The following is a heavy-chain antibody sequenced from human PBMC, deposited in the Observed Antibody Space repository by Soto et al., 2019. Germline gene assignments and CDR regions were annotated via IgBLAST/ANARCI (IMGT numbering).Heavy chain of an antibody. CDR2: ISGSGDST. Sequence: HPVGSLRLSCATSGIIFRNYAMGWVRQATGKGLEWVSAISGSGDSTYYADSVKGRFTISRDNSKNTLYLQMNSLRVEDTAIFYCAKKAEKHFDWMFYPDSWGQGTLVTVSS. CDR3: AKKAEKHFDWMFYPDS. V-gene: IGHV3-23*01. CDR1: GIIFRNYA. J-gene: IGHJ4*02. D-gene: IGHD3-9*01.